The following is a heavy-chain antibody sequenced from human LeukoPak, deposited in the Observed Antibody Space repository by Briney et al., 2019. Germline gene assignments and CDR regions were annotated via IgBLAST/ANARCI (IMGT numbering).Heavy chain of an antibody. Sequence: SETLSLTCTVSGDSISSSDYYWGWIRQPPGKGLEWIGYIYYSGSTYYNPSLKSRVTISVDTSKNQFSLKLSSVTAADTAVYYCASDRGAGGGNSESWYFDLWGRGTLVTVSS. D-gene: IGHD4-23*01. CDR1: GDSISSSDYY. J-gene: IGHJ2*01. V-gene: IGHV4-31*03. CDR3: ASDRGAGGGNSESWYFDL. CDR2: IYYSGST.